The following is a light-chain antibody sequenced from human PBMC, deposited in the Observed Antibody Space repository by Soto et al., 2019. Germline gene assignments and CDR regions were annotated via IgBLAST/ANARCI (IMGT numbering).Light chain of an antibody. CDR1: SSDIGNNY. Sequence: QSVLTQPPSVSAAPGQKVTISCSGSSSDIGNNYVSWYQHLPGTAPKLLIYENNKRPSGIPDRFSGSKSGTSATLGITGLQTGFEADYYSGIWDSSLSADVFGTGTKVTV. J-gene: IGLJ1*01. CDR3: GIWDSSLSADV. CDR2: ENN. V-gene: IGLV1-51*02.